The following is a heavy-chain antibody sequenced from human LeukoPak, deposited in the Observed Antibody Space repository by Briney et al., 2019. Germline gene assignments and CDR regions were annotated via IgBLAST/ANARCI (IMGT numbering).Heavy chain of an antibody. CDR2: INHSGST. D-gene: IGHD6-19*01. J-gene: IGHJ4*02. CDR3: ARGLTSQWLERDFDY. Sequence: ETLSLTCAVSGGSFSGYYWSWIRQPPGKGLEWIGEINHSGSTNYNPSLKSRVTISVDTSKNQFSLKLSSVTAADTAVYYCARGLTSQWLERDFDYWGQGTLVTVSS. CDR1: GGSFSGYY. V-gene: IGHV4-34*01.